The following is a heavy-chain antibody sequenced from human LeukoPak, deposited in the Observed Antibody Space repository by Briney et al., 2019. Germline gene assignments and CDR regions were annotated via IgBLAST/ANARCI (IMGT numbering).Heavy chain of an antibody. CDR2: ISAYNGNT. J-gene: IGHJ2*01. Sequence: ASVKVSCKASGYTFTSYGISWVRQAPGQGLEWMGWISAYNGNTYYAQKLQGRVTMTTDTSTSTAYMELRSLRSDDTAVYYCARGYSSGWYSGWYFDLWGRGTLVTVSS. D-gene: IGHD6-19*01. V-gene: IGHV1-18*01. CDR3: ARGYSSGWYSGWYFDL. CDR1: GYTFTSYG.